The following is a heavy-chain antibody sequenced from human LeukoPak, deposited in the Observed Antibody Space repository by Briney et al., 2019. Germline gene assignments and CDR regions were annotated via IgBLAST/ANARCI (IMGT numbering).Heavy chain of an antibody. D-gene: IGHD3-22*01. CDR1: GFTFSSYA. Sequence: GGSLRLSCAASGFTFSSYAMHWVRQAPDKGLEWVAVISYDGSNKYYADSVKGRFTISRDNAKNSLYLQMNSLRAEDTAVYYCARISGYVDYWGQGTLVTVSS. CDR2: ISYDGSNK. V-gene: IGHV3-30-3*01. J-gene: IGHJ4*02. CDR3: ARISGYVDY.